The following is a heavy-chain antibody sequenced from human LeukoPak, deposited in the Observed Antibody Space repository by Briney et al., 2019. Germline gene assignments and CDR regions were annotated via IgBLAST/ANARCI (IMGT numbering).Heavy chain of an antibody. J-gene: IGHJ4*02. CDR2: ISYDGSNK. Sequence: GGSLRLSCAASGFTFSSYGMHWVRQAPGKGLEWVAVISYDGSNKYYADSVKGRFTISRDNSKNTLYLQMNSLRAEDTAVYYCAADYYGSGSFDYWGQGTLVTVSS. V-gene: IGHV3-30*03. CDR1: GFTFSSYG. D-gene: IGHD3-10*01. CDR3: AADYYGSGSFDY.